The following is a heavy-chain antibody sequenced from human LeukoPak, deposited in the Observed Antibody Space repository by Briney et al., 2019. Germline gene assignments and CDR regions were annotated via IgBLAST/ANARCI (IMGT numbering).Heavy chain of an antibody. CDR3: ARYDSVSFGAFDL. Sequence: ASVKVSCKASGYIYYFHWVRQAPGQGLEWMGWINPKSGDTNYAQKFQGRVTMTRDTSINTAYMELNSLRSDDTAVYYCARYDSVSFGAFDLWGQGTMVTVFS. D-gene: IGHD3-3*01. J-gene: IGHJ3*01. CDR1: GYIYY. CDR2: INPKSGDT. V-gene: IGHV1-2*02.